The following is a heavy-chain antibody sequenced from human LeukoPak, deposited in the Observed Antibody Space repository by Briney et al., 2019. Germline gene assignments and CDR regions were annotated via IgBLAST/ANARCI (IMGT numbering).Heavy chain of an antibody. J-gene: IGHJ4*02. Sequence: GGSLRLSCAASGFTFSSYEMNWVRQAPGKGLEWVSYISSSGSTIYYADSVKGRFTISRDNAKNSLYLQMNSLRAEDTAVYYCARDQRSNGYHQSDYWGQGTLVTVSS. CDR2: ISSSGSTI. CDR3: ARDQRSNGYHQSDY. V-gene: IGHV3-48*03. D-gene: IGHD3-22*01. CDR1: GFTFSSYE.